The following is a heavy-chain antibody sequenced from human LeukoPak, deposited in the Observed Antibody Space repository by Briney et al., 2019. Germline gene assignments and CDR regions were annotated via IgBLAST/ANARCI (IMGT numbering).Heavy chain of an antibody. CDR1: GFTFSSYA. CDR3: ARGAAGGALYYYYYGMDV. V-gene: IGHV3-64*01. D-gene: IGHD6-13*01. Sequence: PGGSLRLSCAASGFTFSSYAMHWVRQAPGKGLEYVSAISSNGGSTYYANSVKGRFTISRDNSKNTLYLQMGSLRAEDMAVYYCARGAAGGALYYYYYGMDVWGQGTTVTVSS. CDR2: ISSNGGST. J-gene: IGHJ6*02.